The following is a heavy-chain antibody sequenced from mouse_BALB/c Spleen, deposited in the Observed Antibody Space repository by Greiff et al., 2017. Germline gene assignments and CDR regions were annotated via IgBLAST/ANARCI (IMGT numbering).Heavy chain of an antibody. J-gene: IGHJ3*01. CDR3: ARRGLRGFAD. CDR2: ISSGGSYT. D-gene: IGHD1-1*01. Sequence: EVMLVESGGGLVKPGGSLKLSCAASGFTFSSYAMSWVRQTPEKRLEWVATISSGGSYTYYPDSVKGRFTISRDNAKNTLYLQMSSLRSEDTAMYYCARRGLRGFADWGQGTLVTVSA. CDR1: GFTFSSYA. V-gene: IGHV5-9-1*01.